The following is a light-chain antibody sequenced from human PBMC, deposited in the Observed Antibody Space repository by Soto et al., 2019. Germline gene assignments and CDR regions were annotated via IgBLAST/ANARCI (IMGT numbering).Light chain of an antibody. CDR1: QSVSDY. V-gene: IGKV3-11*01. CDR3: QQRYNWRYT. CDR2: DAS. J-gene: IGKJ2*01. Sequence: EIVLTQSPATLSLSPGERATLSCRASQSVSDYLAWYQHKPGQAPRLLIYDASNRAPGIPARFSGSGSGTDFTLTIGSLEPEDFAVYYCQQRYNWRYTFGQGTKLGIK.